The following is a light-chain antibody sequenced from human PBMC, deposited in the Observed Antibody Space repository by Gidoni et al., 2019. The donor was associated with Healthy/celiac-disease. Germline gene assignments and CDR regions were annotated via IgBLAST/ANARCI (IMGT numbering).Light chain of an antibody. J-gene: IGKJ1*01. CDR3: QQYYSTPRT. CDR1: QSVLYSSNNKNY. CDR2: WAS. V-gene: IGKV4-1*01. Sequence: DIFMTHSPDSLAVSLGERATINCKSSQSVLYSSNNKNYLAWYQQKPGQPPKLLIYWASTRESGVHDRFSGSGSGTDFTLTISSLQAEDVAVYYCQQYYSTPRTFXXXTKVEIK.